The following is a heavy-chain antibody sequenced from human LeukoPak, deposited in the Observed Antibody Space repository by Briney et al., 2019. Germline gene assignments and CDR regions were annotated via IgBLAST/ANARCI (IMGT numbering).Heavy chain of an antibody. CDR3: VRSIGPGMVATFDY. Sequence: ASVKVSCKASGYTFTSYGINWVRQATGQGLEWMGWMNPNSGNTGYAQKFQGRVTMTRNTSISTAYMGLSSLRSEDTAVYYCVRSIGPGMVATFDYWGQGTLVTVSS. V-gene: IGHV1-8*01. J-gene: IGHJ4*02. CDR2: MNPNSGNT. CDR1: GYTFTSYG. D-gene: IGHD5-12*01.